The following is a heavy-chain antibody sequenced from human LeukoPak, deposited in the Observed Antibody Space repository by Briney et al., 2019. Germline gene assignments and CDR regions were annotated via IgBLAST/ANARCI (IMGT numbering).Heavy chain of an antibody. J-gene: IGHJ4*02. CDR2: ISGYNGNT. CDR1: GYTFSSYG. CDR3: ARSSLGTISAGPFDY. Sequence: GASVKVSCKASGYTFSSYGIAWVRQAPGQGLEWMGWISGYNGNTNYAQKLQGRASMTTDTSTTTAYMELRSLTSDDTALYYCARSSLGTISAGPFDYWGQGTLVTVSS. V-gene: IGHV1-18*01. D-gene: IGHD5-12*01.